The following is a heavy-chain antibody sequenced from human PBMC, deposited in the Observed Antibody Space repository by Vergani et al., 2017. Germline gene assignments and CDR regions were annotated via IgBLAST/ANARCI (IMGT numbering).Heavy chain of an antibody. CDR2: IWYDGSNK. CDR1: GFTFSSYG. V-gene: IGHV3-33*01. D-gene: IGHD6-6*01. CDR3: ARAWAYSSSSSDY. J-gene: IGHJ4*02. Sequence: QVQLVESGGGVVQPGRSLRLSCAASGFTFSSYGMHWVRQAPGKGLEWVAVIWYDGSNKYYADSVKGRFTISRDNSKNTLYLQMNSLGAEDTAVYYCARAWAYSSSSSDYWGQGTLVTVSS.